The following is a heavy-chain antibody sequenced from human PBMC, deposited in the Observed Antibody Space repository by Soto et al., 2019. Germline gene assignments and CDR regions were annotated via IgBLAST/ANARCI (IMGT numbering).Heavy chain of an antibody. D-gene: IGHD4-17*01. CDR1: GYTFTSFG. Sequence: ASVKVSCKASGYTFTSFGISWVRQAPRQGLEWLGWISAYSGNTKYAQKIQGRVTMTTDTSTSTAYMELRSLRSDDTAVYYCARNPDLYGDYGTTFDYWGQGTLVTVSS. V-gene: IGHV1-18*01. J-gene: IGHJ4*02. CDR2: ISAYSGNT. CDR3: ARNPDLYGDYGTTFDY.